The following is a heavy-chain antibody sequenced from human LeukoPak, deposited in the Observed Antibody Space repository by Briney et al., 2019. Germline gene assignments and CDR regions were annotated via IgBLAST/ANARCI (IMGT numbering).Heavy chain of an antibody. CDR1: GFTLRSYD. CDR2: IRDSGEA. D-gene: IGHD3/OR15-3a*01. V-gene: IGHV3-66*03. J-gene: IGHJ5*02. Sequence: GGSLRLSCAASGFTLRSYDMSWVRQAPGKGLEWVGLIRDSGEAFYADFVRGRFAISRDESENTLYLQMNSLRVEDTAVYFCARDRAALQDWVEFDPWGQGTPVIVSS. CDR3: ARDRAALQDWVEFDP.